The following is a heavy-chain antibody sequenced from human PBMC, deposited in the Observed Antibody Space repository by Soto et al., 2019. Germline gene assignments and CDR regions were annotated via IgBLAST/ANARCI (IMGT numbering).Heavy chain of an antibody. J-gene: IGHJ5*02. CDR1: DGCISGYY. CDR3: ARGGCSSTSCYFTLDP. Sequence: SVPLSVTCGVGDGCISGYYWSWISKTPGKGLEWIGEINHSGSTNYNPSLKSRVTISVDTSKNQFSLKLSSVTAADTAAYYCARGGCSSTSCYFTLDPWGQGTLVTVSS. V-gene: IGHV4-34*01. D-gene: IGHD2-2*01. CDR2: INHSGST.